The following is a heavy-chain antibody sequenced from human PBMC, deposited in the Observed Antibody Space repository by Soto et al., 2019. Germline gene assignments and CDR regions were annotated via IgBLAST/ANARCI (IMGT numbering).Heavy chain of an antibody. D-gene: IGHD5-18*01. Sequence: GASVKVSCKAFGYTFTSYAMQWVRQAPGQRLEWMGWINAGNGNTKYSHKFQGRVTITRDTSASTAYMELSSLRSEDTAVYYCARDPGYSHGYNWGQGTLVTVSS. J-gene: IGHJ4*02. V-gene: IGHV1-3*01. CDR2: INAGNGNT. CDR1: GYTFTSYA. CDR3: ARDPGYSHGYN.